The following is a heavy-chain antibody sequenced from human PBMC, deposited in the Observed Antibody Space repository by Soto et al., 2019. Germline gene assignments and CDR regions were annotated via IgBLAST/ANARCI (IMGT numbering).Heavy chain of an antibody. Sequence: GGSRRLSCAASGFTFSSYAMHWVRQAPGKGLEWVAVISYDGSNKYYADSVKGRFTISRDNSKNTLYLQMNSLRAEDTAVYYCARDRYGYFPLDYWGQGTLVTVSS. CDR3: ARDRYGYFPLDY. V-gene: IGHV3-30-3*01. J-gene: IGHJ4*02. CDR1: GFTFSSYA. CDR2: ISYDGSNK. D-gene: IGHD3-22*01.